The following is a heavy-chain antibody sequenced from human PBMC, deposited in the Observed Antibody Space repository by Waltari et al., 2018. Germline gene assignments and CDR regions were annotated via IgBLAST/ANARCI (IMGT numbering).Heavy chain of an antibody. CDR1: GGSFSGYY. J-gene: IGHJ6*02. CDR2: INHSGST. D-gene: IGHD3-3*01. CDR3: ARGLYYDFWSGYYKGMDV. Sequence: QVQLQQWGAGLLKPSETLSLTCAVYGGSFSGYYWGWIRQPPGKGLGWIGEINHSGSTNYTPSLKSRVTISVDTSKNQFSLKLSSVTAADTAVYYCARGLYYDFWSGYYKGMDVWGQGTTVTVSS. V-gene: IGHV4-34*01.